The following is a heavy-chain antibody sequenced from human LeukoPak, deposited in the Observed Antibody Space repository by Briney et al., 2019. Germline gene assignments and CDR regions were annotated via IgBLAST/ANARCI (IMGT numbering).Heavy chain of an antibody. V-gene: IGHV4-59*01. CDR3: ARQEYSSSSSHFDY. D-gene: IGHD6-6*01. CDR1: GGSISSYY. J-gene: IGHJ4*02. CDR2: IYYSGST. Sequence: SETLSLTCTVSGGSISSYYWSWIRQPPGKGLEWIGYIYYSGSTNYNPSLKSRVTISVDTSKNQFSLKLSSVTAADTAVYYCARQEYSSSSSHFDYWGQGTLVTVSS.